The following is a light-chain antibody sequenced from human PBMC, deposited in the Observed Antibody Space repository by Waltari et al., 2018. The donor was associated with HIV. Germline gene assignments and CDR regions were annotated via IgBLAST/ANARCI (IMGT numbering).Light chain of an antibody. CDR3: QQYNWLQIT. V-gene: IGKV3-15*01. J-gene: IGKJ5*01. Sequence: EIVMTQSPATLSVSPGERATLSCRASQSVSSNLAWYQQKPGQAPRLLIYGASTRATGIPARFSGSGSGTEFTLTISSLQSEDFAVYYCQQYNWLQITFGQGTRLEIK. CDR1: QSVSSN. CDR2: GAS.